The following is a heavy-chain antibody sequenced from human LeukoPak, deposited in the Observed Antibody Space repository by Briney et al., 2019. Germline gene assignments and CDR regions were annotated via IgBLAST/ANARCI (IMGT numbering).Heavy chain of an antibody. D-gene: IGHD3-10*02. CDR1: GSTSSSYK. CDR2: ISSSGSTI. J-gene: IGHJ6*04. Sequence: GGSLKLSFAASGSTSSSYKMNWFRQAPGKGLEWVSYISSSGSTIYYADSVKGRFTISRDNAKNSLYLQMNSLRAEDTAVYYCAELGITMIGGVWGKGTTVTISS. CDR3: AELGITMIGGV. V-gene: IGHV3-48*03.